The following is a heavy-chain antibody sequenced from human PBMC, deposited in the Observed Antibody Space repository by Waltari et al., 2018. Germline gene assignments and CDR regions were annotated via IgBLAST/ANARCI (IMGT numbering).Heavy chain of an antibody. CDR2: INPNRGDT. CDR3: ARDQYGGYPPNAFDL. D-gene: IGHD3-16*02. J-gene: IGHJ3*01. V-gene: IGHV1-2*07. CDR1: GYAFSGFY. Sequence: AQLMQSGAEVKQPGASVKVSCKASGYAFSGFYIHWGRQAPGQGLEWMGWINPNRGDTHHAHKFQDSVTLTSDTSITTTYLELSSLTSDDAAVYFCARDQYGGYPPNAFDLWGQGTKVTVSS.